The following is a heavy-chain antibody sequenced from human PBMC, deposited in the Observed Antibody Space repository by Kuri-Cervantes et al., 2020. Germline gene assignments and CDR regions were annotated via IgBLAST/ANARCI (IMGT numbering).Heavy chain of an antibody. J-gene: IGHJ4*02. CDR1: GSTFVDYD. Sequence: GGSLRLSCLASGSTFVDYDMRWVLQAPGKGLEWVSGISWNSGSIGYGDSLKGRFTISRDNAKNSLYLQMNSLRAEDTALYYCAKDQTPYTGYEAFDYWGQGTLVTVSS. V-gene: IGHV3-9*01. CDR3: AKDQTPYTGYEAFDY. D-gene: IGHD5-12*01. CDR2: ISWNSGSI.